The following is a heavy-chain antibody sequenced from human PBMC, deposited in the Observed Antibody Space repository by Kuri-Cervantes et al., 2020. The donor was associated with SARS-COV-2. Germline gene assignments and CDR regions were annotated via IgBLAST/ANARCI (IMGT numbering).Heavy chain of an antibody. CDR3: ARDLIRGYSYGFFGMDV. CDR2: INPNSGGT. J-gene: IGHJ6*02. D-gene: IGHD5-18*01. CDR1: GYTFTGYY. V-gene: IGHV1-2*04. Sequence: ASVKVSCKASGYTFTGYYMHWVRQAPGQGLGWMGWINPNSGGTNYAQKFQGWVTMTRDTSISTAYMELSRLRSDDTAVYYCARDLIRGYSYGFFGMDVWGQGTTVTVSS.